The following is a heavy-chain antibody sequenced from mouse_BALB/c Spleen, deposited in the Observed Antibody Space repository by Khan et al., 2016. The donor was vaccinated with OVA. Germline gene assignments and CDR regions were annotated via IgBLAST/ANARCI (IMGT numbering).Heavy chain of an antibody. D-gene: IGHD1-1*01. V-gene: IGHV1S81*02. CDR1: GYTFTSYW. CDR2: TNPTNGRT. J-gene: IGHJ2*01. Sequence: QVQLQQPGAELVKAGASVKMSCKASGYTFTSYWMHWVKQRLGQGLEWFAETNPTNGRTYYNEKFKSKAPLTVDKSSSTAYMLLSGQTFEASAVNYCSRIKKIVATYFDDWGQGTTLTVSS. CDR3: SRIKKIVATYFDD.